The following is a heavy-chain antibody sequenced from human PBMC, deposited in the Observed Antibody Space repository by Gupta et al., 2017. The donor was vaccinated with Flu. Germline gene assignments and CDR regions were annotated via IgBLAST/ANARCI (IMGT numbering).Heavy chain of an antibody. V-gene: IGHV4-34*01. J-gene: IGHJ3*02. Sequence: QVQLQQWGAGLLKPSETLSLTCAVYGGSFSGYYWSCIRQPPGKGLEWIGEINHSGSTNYNPSLKSRVTISVDTSKNQFSLKLSSVTAADTAVYYCARDSGAVASLDAFDIWGQGTMVTVSS. CDR1: GGSFSGYY. CDR2: INHSGST. D-gene: IGHD6-19*01. CDR3: ARDSGAVASLDAFDI.